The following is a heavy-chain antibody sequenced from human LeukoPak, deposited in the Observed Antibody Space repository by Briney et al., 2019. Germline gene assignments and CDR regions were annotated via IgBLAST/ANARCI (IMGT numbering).Heavy chain of an antibody. Sequence: SETLSLTCTFSGGSISSYYWSWIRQPAGKGLEWIGRIYTSGNSNYSPSLKSRVTMSVDTSKNQFSLKLSSVTAADTAVYYCARDQYYYDSSGYLFDYWGQGTLVTVSS. D-gene: IGHD3-22*01. J-gene: IGHJ4*02. CDR3: ARDQYYYDSSGYLFDY. CDR2: IYTSGNS. CDR1: GGSISSYY. V-gene: IGHV4-4*07.